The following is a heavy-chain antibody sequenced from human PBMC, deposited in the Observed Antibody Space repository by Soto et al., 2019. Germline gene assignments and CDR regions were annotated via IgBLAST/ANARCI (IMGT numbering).Heavy chain of an antibody. J-gene: IGHJ2*01. Sequence: QVQLQESGPGLVKPSQTLSLTCTVSGGSISSGGYYWSWIRQHPGKGLEWIGYIYYSGSTYYNPSLKSRVTIPVDTSKNQFSLKLSSVTAADTAVYYCARGADSSGDYDTERDYWYFDLWGRGTLVTVSS. D-gene: IGHD3-22*01. V-gene: IGHV4-31*03. CDR3: ARGADSSGDYDTERDYWYFDL. CDR1: GGSISSGGYY. CDR2: IYYSGST.